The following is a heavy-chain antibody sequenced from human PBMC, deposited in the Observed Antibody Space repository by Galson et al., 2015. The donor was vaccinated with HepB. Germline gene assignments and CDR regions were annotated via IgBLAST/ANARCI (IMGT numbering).Heavy chain of an antibody. Sequence: SLRLSCAASGFTFSSYSMNWVRQAPGKGLEWVSSISSSSSYIYYADSVKGRFTISRDNAKNSLYLQMNSLRAEDTAVYYCARDSTAAVTGGMDVWGQGTTVTVSS. J-gene: IGHJ6*02. CDR1: GFTFSSYS. V-gene: IGHV3-21*01. D-gene: IGHD2-2*01. CDR3: ARDSTAAVTGGMDV. CDR2: ISSSSSYI.